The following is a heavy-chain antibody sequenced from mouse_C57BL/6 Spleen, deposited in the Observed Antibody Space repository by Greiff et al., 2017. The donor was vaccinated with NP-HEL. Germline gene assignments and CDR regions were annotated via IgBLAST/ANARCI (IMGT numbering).Heavy chain of an antibody. CDR1: GFSLSTSGMG. Sequence: QVTLKECGPGILQSSQTLSLTCSFSGFSLSTSGMGVSWIRQPSGKGLEWLAHIYWDDDKRYNPSLKSRLTISKDTSRNQVFLKITSVDTADTATYYCARREGTGSYFDYWGQGTTLTVSS. J-gene: IGHJ2*01. CDR2: IYWDDDK. D-gene: IGHD4-1*01. V-gene: IGHV8-12*01. CDR3: ARREGTGSYFDY.